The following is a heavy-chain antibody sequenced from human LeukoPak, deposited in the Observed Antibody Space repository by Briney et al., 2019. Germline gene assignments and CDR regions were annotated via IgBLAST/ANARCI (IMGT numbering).Heavy chain of an antibody. V-gene: IGHV5-51*01. D-gene: IGHD6-13*01. J-gene: IGHJ6*02. Sequence: GESLKFSCKASGYSFTSYWIGWVRQMPGKGLGWMGIIYPGDSDTRYSPSFQGQVTISADKSISTAYLQWSSLKASDTAMYYCARMVSSSLLGVWGQGTTVTVSS. CDR1: GYSFTSYW. CDR3: ARMVSSSLLGV. CDR2: IYPGDSDT.